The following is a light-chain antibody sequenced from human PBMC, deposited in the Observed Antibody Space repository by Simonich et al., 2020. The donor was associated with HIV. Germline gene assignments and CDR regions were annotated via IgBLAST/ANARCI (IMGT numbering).Light chain of an antibody. J-gene: IGLJ3*02. CDR1: SSDVGKYNL. CDR2: EGN. V-gene: IGLV2-23*01. Sequence: QSALTQPASVSGSPGQSITISCTGTSSDVGKYNLFSWYQKHPGKAPKVMIYEGNKRPSGVSNRFSGSSSGNTASLTISGLQAEDEADYYCCSYAGSSTFWVFGGGTKLTVL. CDR3: CSYAGSSTFWV.